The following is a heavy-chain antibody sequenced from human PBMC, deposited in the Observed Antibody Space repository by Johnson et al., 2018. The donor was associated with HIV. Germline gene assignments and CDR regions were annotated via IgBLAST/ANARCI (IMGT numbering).Heavy chain of an antibody. CDR3: AKGEQLVISRKGHDAFDI. V-gene: IGHV3-30*02. Sequence: QVQLVESGGGVVQPGKSLTLSCVGSGLSFSNFGIHWVRQAPGKGLEWVAFIRYDGSNKYYADSVKGRFTISRDKSKNTLYLQRKSLRAEDTAVYYCAKGEQLVISRKGHDAFDIWGQGTMVTVSS. CDR1: GLSFSNFG. D-gene: IGHD6-6*01. J-gene: IGHJ3*02. CDR2: IRYDGSNK.